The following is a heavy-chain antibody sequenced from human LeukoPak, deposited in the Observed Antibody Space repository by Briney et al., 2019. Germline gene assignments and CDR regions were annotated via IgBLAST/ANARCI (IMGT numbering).Heavy chain of an antibody. CDR1: GESFSGYY. Sequence: NASETLSLTCAVYGESFSGYYWSWIRQPPEKGLEWIGEINHSGSTNYNPSLKSRVTISGDTSKNQFSLKLSSVTAAVTAVYYCAREQAAVAGPRYYYYYYMDVWGKGTTVTVSS. D-gene: IGHD6-19*01. J-gene: IGHJ6*03. V-gene: IGHV4-34*01. CDR2: INHSGST. CDR3: AREQAAVAGPRYYYYYYMDV.